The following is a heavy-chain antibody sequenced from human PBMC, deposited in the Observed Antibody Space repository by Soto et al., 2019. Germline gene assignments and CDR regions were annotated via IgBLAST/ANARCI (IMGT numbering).Heavy chain of an antibody. Sequence: SVKVSCKASGGTFSSYAISWVRQAPGQRLEWMGGIIPIFGTANYAQKFQGRVTITADEATSTAYMELSSLRSEDTAVYYCARVSGPTVVTLEDDSFGYLGQGTLVSVSS. D-gene: IGHD4-17*01. V-gene: IGHV1-69*13. CDR1: GGTFSSYA. CDR2: IIPIFGTA. J-gene: IGHJ4*02. CDR3: ARVSGPTVVTLEDDSFGY.